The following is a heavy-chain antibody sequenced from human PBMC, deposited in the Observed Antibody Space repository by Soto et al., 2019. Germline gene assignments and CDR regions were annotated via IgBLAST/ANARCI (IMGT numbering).Heavy chain of an antibody. D-gene: IGHD3-3*01. J-gene: IGHJ6*02. Sequence: GGSLRLSCAASGFTFSSYGMHWVHQAPGKGLEWVAVISYDGSNKYYADSVKGRFTISRDNSKNTLYLQMNSLRAEDTAVYYCAKDRVGDFWSGDYYNGMDGWGQGTTVTVAS. CDR1: GFTFSSYG. CDR3: AKDRVGDFWSGDYYNGMDG. CDR2: ISYDGSNK. V-gene: IGHV3-30*18.